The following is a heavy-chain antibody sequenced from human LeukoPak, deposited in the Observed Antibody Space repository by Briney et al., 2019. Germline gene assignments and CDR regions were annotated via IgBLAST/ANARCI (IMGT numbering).Heavy chain of an antibody. CDR1: GFALSSNY. J-gene: IGHJ6*03. D-gene: IGHD1-1*01. CDR3: ARPGVTGYYYMDV. Sequence: GGSLRLSRAASGFALSSNYMSWVREAPGKGLGWGSVIYSGGSTYYADSVKGRFTISRDNSKNTLYLQMNSLRAEDTAVYYCARPGVTGYYYMDVWGKGTTVTVSS. CDR2: IYSGGST. V-gene: IGHV3-53*01.